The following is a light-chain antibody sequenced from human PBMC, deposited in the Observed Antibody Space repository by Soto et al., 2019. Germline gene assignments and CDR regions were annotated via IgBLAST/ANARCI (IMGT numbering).Light chain of an antibody. CDR3: QQYNNWPYT. CDR1: QSVSSN. CDR2: GAS. V-gene: IGKV3-15*01. Sequence: EIVMTQYPATLSVSPGERTTLSCRASQSVSSNLAWYQQKPGQAPRLLIYGASTRATGIPARFSGSGSGTEFTLTISSLQSEDFAVDYCQQYNNWPYTFGQGTKLEIK. J-gene: IGKJ2*01.